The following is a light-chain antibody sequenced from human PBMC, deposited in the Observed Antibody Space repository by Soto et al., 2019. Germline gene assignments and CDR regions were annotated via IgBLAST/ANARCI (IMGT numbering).Light chain of an antibody. CDR3: QQYNGNSRT. CDR1: QSISTY. Sequence: DIQMTQSPSTLSASVGDRVTITCRASQSISTYLAWYQQKPGKAPKLLISGASSLKSGVPSRFSGGRSGTAFTLTIRSLQPDDFATYYCQQYNGNSRTFGQGTKVDIK. CDR2: GAS. J-gene: IGKJ1*01. V-gene: IGKV1-5*01.